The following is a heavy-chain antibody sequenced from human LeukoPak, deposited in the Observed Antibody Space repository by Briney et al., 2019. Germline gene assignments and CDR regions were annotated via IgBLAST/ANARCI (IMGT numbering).Heavy chain of an antibody. D-gene: IGHD2/OR15-2a*01. J-gene: IGHJ4*02. Sequence: GGSLRLSCAASGFTFSIYSMNWVRQAPGKGLEWVSSISSSGSYINYADSVKGRFTISRDNAKNTMYLQMNSLTAEDTAVYFCARDFDSTSNLWGQGTLVTVSS. V-gene: IGHV3-21*01. CDR1: GFTFSIYS. CDR3: ARDFDSTSNL. CDR2: ISSSGSYI.